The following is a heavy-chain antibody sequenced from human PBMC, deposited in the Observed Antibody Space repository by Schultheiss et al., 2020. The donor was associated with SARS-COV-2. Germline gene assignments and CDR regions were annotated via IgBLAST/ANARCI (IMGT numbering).Heavy chain of an antibody. CDR1: GYSFTSYW. Sequence: GGSLRLSCKGSGYSFTSYWISWVRQMPGKGLEWMGRIDPSDSYTNYSPSFQGHVTISADKSISTAYLQWSSLKASDTAMYYCARLGVFWSGYYAWYFDLWGRGTLVTVSS. CDR2: IDPSDSYT. J-gene: IGHJ2*01. CDR3: ARLGVFWSGYYAWYFDL. V-gene: IGHV5-10-1*01. D-gene: IGHD3-3*01.